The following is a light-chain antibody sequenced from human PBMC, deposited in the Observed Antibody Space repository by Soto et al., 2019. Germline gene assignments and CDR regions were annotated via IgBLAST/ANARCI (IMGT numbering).Light chain of an antibody. CDR1: QSISTW. CDR2: KAS. J-gene: IGKJ2*01. V-gene: IGKV1-5*03. Sequence: DIQMTQSPSTLSASVGDRVIITCRASQSISTWLAWYQQKPGKASKLLIYKASSLESGVPSRFSGSGSGTEFTLTISSLQPDDCATYYCQQYNSSPYTFGQGTKLEIK. CDR3: QQYNSSPYT.